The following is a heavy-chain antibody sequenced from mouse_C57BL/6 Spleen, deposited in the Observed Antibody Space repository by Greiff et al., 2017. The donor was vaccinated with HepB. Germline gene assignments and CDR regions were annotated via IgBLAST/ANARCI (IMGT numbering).Heavy chain of an antibody. CDR3: TRSPYDYDGFDY. CDR1: GYTFTDYE. J-gene: IGHJ2*01. V-gene: IGHV1-15*01. D-gene: IGHD2-4*01. Sequence: QVQLQQPGAELVKPGASVKVSCKASGYTFTDYEMHWVKQTPVHGLEWIGAIDPETGGTAYNQKFKGKAILTADKSSSTAYMELRSLTSEDSAVYYCTRSPYDYDGFDYWGQGTTLTVSS. CDR2: IDPETGGT.